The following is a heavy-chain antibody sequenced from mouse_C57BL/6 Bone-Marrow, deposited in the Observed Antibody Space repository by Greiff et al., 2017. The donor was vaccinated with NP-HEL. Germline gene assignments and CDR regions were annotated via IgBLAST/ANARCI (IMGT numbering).Heavy chain of an antibody. CDR1: GYTFTDYY. Sequence: EVQLQQSGPVLVKPGASVKMSCKASGYTFTDYYMNWVKQSHGKSLEWIGVINPYNGGTSYNQKFKGKATLTVDKSSSTAYMELNSLTSEDSAVYYCARTNWDVTLFAYWGQGTLVTVSA. CDR3: ARTNWDVTLFAY. V-gene: IGHV1-19*01. D-gene: IGHD4-1*02. J-gene: IGHJ3*01. CDR2: INPYNGGT.